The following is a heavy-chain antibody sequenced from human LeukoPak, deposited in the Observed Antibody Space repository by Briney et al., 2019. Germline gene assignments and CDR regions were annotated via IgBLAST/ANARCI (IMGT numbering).Heavy chain of an antibody. CDR1: GGSISSYY. V-gene: IGHV4-4*07. Sequence: SETLSLTCTVSGGSISSYYWSWIRQPAGKGLEWIGRIYTSGSTNYNPSLKSRVTMSVDTSKNQFSLKLSSVTAADTAVYYCATETHGISGWYLSGLYYYYMDVWGKGTTVTISS. D-gene: IGHD6-19*01. CDR2: IYTSGST. CDR3: ATETHGISGWYLSGLYYYYMDV. J-gene: IGHJ6*03.